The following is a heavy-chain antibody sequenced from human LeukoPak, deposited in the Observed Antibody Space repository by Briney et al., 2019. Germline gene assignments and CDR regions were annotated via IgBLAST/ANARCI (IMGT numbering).Heavy chain of an antibody. CDR3: AKEALSYYGSGSYYKKGDYFDY. J-gene: IGHJ4*02. CDR2: ISGSGGST. V-gene: IGHV3-23*01. CDR1: GFTFSTYA. Sequence: PGGSLRLSCAASGFTFSTYAMSWVRQAPGKGLEWVSAISGSGGSTYYADSVKGRFTISRDNSKNTLYLQMNSLRAEDTAVYYCAKEALSYYGSGSYYKKGDYFDYWGQGILVTVSS. D-gene: IGHD3-10*01.